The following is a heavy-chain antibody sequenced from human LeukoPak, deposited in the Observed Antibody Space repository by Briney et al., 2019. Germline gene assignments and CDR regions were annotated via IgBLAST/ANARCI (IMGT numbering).Heavy chain of an antibody. CDR1: RFTFTTYF. V-gene: IGHV1-46*01. D-gene: IGHD2-21*02. CDR2: INPSGDTT. Sequence: ASVKVSCKASRFTFTTYFMHWVRQAPGQGLEWMGKINPSGDTTTYAQKFQGRVTMTRDTSTSTVYMELRSLRSDDTAVYYCARDRNGDQRANAFDIWGQGTMVTVSS. CDR3: ARDRNGDQRANAFDI. J-gene: IGHJ3*02.